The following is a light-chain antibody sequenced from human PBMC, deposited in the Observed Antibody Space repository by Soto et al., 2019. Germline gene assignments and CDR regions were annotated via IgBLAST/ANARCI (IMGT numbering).Light chain of an antibody. CDR2: DTS. Sequence: EVVLTQSPGTLSLSPGERATLSCRASQSVSNSYLAWFQKTPGQAPMLLIYDTSRRATGIPDRFSGSGSGTDFTLTISRLEPEDSAIYYCQQYGNSPRTFGQGTKVEIK. J-gene: IGKJ1*01. V-gene: IGKV3-20*01. CDR3: QQYGNSPRT. CDR1: QSVSNSY.